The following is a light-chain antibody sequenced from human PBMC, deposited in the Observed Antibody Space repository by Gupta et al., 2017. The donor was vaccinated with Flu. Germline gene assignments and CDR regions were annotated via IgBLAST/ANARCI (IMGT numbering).Light chain of an antibody. V-gene: IGKV1-39*01. Sequence: DIQMTQSPSSLSASVGDRVTITCRASQSISSYLNWYQQKPGKAPKLMIYAASRGKSGVTSRFSGSGYGKDFTLTSSRRQHEDFANYYVQQSYSTLTFGQGTKVEIK. CDR3: QQSYSTLT. CDR2: AAS. CDR1: QSISSY. J-gene: IGKJ1*01.